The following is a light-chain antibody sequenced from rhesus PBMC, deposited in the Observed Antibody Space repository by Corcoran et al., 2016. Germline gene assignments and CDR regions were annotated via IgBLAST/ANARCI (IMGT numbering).Light chain of an antibody. CDR2: YTS. V-gene: IGKV1-66*01. CDR1: QGINHF. CDR3: QQYDNSPLT. Sequence: DIQMTQSPSSLSASVGDRVTITCRASQGINHFLTWYQQKPGKAPKPLIYYTSILETGVPSRFSGSGSVTDYTLTISSLQPEDIATYYCQQYDNSPLTFGGGTKVEIK. J-gene: IGKJ4*01.